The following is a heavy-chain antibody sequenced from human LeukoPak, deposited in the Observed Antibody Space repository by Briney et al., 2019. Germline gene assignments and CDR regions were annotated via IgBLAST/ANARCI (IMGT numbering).Heavy chain of an antibody. J-gene: IGHJ4*02. CDR1: GGSISSYY. D-gene: IGHD3-22*01. CDR2: IYTSGST. V-gene: IGHV4-4*07. CDR3: ARDLACYDSSGYLRYFDH. Sequence: PSETLSLTCTVSGGSISSYYWSWIRQPAGKGLEWIGRIYTSGSTNYNPSLKSRVTMSLDTSKNQFSLKLSSVTAADTAVYYCARDLACYDSSGYLRYFDHWGQGTLVTVSS.